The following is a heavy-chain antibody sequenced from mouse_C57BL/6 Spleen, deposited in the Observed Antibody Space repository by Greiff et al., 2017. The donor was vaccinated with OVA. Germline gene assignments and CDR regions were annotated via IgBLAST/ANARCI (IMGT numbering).Heavy chain of an antibody. J-gene: IGHJ4*01. V-gene: IGHV5-16*01. CDR3: ARGLLTMDY. CDR2: INYDGSST. D-gene: IGHD2-3*01. Sequence: VQLKESEGGLVQPGSSMKLSCTASGFTFSDYYMAWVRQVPEKGLEWVANINYDGSSTYYLDSLKSRFIISRDNAKNILYLQMSSLKSEDTATYDCARGLLTMDYWGQGTSVTVSS. CDR1: GFTFSDYY.